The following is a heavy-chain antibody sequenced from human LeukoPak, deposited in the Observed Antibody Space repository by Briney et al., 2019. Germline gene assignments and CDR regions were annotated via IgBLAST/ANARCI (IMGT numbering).Heavy chain of an antibody. CDR3: AREGVDIPMIVVVFDY. J-gene: IGHJ4*02. D-gene: IGHD3-22*01. Sequence: ASVKVSCKASGYTFTSYAISWVRQTPGQGLEWMGWINPNSGGTNYAQKFQGRVTMTRDTSISTAYMELSRLRSDDTAVYYCAREGVDIPMIVVVFDYWGQGTLVTVSS. V-gene: IGHV1-2*02. CDR2: INPNSGGT. CDR1: GYTFTSYA.